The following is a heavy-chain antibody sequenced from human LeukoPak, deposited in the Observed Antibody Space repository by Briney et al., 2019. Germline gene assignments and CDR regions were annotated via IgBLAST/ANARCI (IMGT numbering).Heavy chain of an antibody. V-gene: IGHV3-23*01. CDR2: ISGSGGST. CDR1: GFTFSSYA. J-gene: IGHJ5*02. CDR3: AKDRSGYYDYVWGSHTWFDP. D-gene: IGHD3-16*01. Sequence: GGSLRLSCAASGFTFSSYAMSWVRQAPGKGLEWVSAISGSGGSTYYADSVKGRFTISRDNSKNTLYLQVNSLRAEDTAVYYCAKDRSGYYDYVWGSHTWFDPWGQGTLVTVSS.